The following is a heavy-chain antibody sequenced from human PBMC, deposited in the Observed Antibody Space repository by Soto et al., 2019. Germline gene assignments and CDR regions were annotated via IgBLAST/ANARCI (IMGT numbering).Heavy chain of an antibody. J-gene: IGHJ6*02. Sequence: SETLSLTCAVSGEYISNGYYWAWIRQPPGKWLEWIGYIYYSGSTSYSPSLKSRVTISVDTSKNQFSLKLSSVTAADTALYYCARHVDIVHGMDVWGQGTTVTVSS. V-gene: IGHV4-38-2*01. D-gene: IGHD2-15*01. CDR2: IYYSGST. CDR1: GEYISNGYY. CDR3: ARHVDIVHGMDV.